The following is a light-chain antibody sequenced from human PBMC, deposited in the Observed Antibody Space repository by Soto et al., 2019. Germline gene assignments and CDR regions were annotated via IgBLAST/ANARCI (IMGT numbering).Light chain of an antibody. V-gene: IGLV2-14*01. J-gene: IGLJ1*01. CDR3: SSYTSISTRV. CDR2: EVT. CDR1: SSDVGFYNY. Sequence: QSVLTQPASVSGSPGQSITISRTGTSSDVGFYNYVSWYQQHPGKGPKLIIYEVTNRPSGISNRFSGSKSGNTASLTISGLQAEDEADYYCSSYTSISTRVFGTGTKVTVL.